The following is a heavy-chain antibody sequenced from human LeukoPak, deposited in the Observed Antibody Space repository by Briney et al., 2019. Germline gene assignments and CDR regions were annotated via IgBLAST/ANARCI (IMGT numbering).Heavy chain of an antibody. D-gene: IGHD6-13*01. J-gene: IGHJ6*03. CDR3: ARDRQGIAAAGTYYYYYMDV. Sequence: TSETLSLTCTVSGGSISSYYWSWIRQPAGKGLEWIGRIYTIGSTNYNPSLKSRVTISVDNSKNQYSLKLSSVTAADTAVYYCARDRQGIAAAGTYYYYYMDVWGKGTTVTVSS. CDR1: GGSISSYY. CDR2: IYTIGST. V-gene: IGHV4-4*07.